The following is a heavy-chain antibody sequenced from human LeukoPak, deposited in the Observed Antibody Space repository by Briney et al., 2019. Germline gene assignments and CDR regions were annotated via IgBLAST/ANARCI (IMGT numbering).Heavy chain of an antibody. V-gene: IGHV3-30-3*01. D-gene: IGHD1-14*01. J-gene: IGHJ4*02. CDR2: ISYDGSNK. CDR3: ATGDFDY. Sequence: GRSLRLSRAASGFTFSSYAMHWVRQAPGKGLEWVAVISYDGSNKYYADSVKGRFTITRDNSKNTLYLQMNSLRAEDTAVYYCATGDFDYWGQGTLVTVSS. CDR1: GFTFSSYA.